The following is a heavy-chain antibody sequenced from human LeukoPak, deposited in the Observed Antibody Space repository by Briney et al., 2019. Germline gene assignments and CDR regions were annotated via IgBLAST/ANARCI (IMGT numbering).Heavy chain of an antibody. V-gene: IGHV4-59*01. CDR1: GGSISSYY. CDR2: IYYSGST. CDR3: ARGGSSRVIDY. Sequence: PSETLSLTCTVSGGSISSYYWSWIRQPPGKGLEWIGYIYYSGSTNYNPSLKSRVTISVDTSKNQFSLKLSSVTAADTAVYYCARGGSSRVIDYWGQGTLVTVSS. J-gene: IGHJ4*02. D-gene: IGHD6-13*01.